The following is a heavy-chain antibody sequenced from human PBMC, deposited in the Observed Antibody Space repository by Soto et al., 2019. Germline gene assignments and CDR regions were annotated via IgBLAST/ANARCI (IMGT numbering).Heavy chain of an antibody. V-gene: IGHV3-33*01. CDR3: ARGSRATYYYDSSGYYPFDY. J-gene: IGHJ4*02. CDR2: IWYDGSNK. CDR1: GFTFSSYG. D-gene: IGHD3-22*01. Sequence: GGSLRLSCAASGFTFSSYGMHWVRQAPGKGLEWVAVIWYDGSNKYYADSVKGRFTISRDNSKNTLYLQMNSLRAEDTAVYYCARGSRATYYYDSSGYYPFDYWGQGTLVTVSS.